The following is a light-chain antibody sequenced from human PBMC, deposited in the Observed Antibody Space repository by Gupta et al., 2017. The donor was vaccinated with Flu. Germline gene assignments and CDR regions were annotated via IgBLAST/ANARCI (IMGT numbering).Light chain of an antibody. V-gene: IGKV1-5*03. Sequence: DIQMTQSPSSLSASVGDRVTITCRVSESTSSWLAWYQQKPGKAPKLLIYKASTLQSGVPSRFSGSGSGTEFTLTSSRLQPDDFGTYYCQQYDSFTFGPGTKVDI. CDR2: KAS. CDR3: QQYDSFT. CDR1: ESTSSW. J-gene: IGKJ3*01.